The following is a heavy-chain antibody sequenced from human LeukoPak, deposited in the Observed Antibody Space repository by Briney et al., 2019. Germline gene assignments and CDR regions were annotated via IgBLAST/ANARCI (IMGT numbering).Heavy chain of an antibody. CDR2: IKQDGSEK. Sequence: GGSLRLSCAASGFSFSSYWMNWVRQAPGKGLEWVANIKQDGSEKNYVDSVKGRFTISRDNAKNSLCLQMNSLRAEDTAVYYCARGGEYQLPYRYWGQGTQVTVSS. D-gene: IGHD2-2*02. V-gene: IGHV3-7*01. CDR1: GFSFSSYW. J-gene: IGHJ4*02. CDR3: ARGGEYQLPYRY.